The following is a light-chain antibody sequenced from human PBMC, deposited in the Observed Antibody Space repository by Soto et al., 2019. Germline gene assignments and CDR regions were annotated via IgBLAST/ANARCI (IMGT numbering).Light chain of an antibody. CDR3: QQYYTNSWS. V-gene: IGKV4-1*01. CDR1: QSVFYSPNNKNY. Sequence: DIVMTQSPDSLAVSLGERATINFEAGQSVFYSPNNKNYLAWYQHKPGQPPKMLIYWASIRESGVPDRFSGSGSGTDFTLTISSLQSEDVAVYYCQQYYTNSWSFGQGTKVDIK. CDR2: WAS. J-gene: IGKJ1*01.